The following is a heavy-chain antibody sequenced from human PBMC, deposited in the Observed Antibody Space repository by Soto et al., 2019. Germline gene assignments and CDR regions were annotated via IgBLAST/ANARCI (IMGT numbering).Heavy chain of an antibody. CDR3: ARTAGGRVRGALDI. CDR2: IPNTENKK. CDR1: GFTFSSYG. V-gene: IGHV3-30-3*01. J-gene: IGHJ3*02. Sequence: HVHLEESGGGVVQPGTSLRLSCVASGFTFSSYGMHWVRQAPGKGLEWVAVIPNTENKKYYADSVKGRFTISRDNSQNTLFLQMDSLMSEDTAMYYCARTAGGRVRGALDIWGQGTMVTVS. D-gene: IGHD6-13*01.